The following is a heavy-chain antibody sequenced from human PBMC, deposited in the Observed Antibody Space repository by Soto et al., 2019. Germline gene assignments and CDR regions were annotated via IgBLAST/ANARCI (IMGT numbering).Heavy chain of an antibody. CDR2: INDSGST. J-gene: IGHJ4*02. Sequence: QVQLQQWGAGLLKPSETLSLTCAVYGGSFSGYYWTWIRQPPGTGLEWIGEINDSGSTNYTPSLKSRVTISVDTSKSQFSLKRTSVTAADTAVYYGAKDKITALFDYWGQGTLVTVSS. V-gene: IGHV4-34*01. CDR1: GGSFSGYY. CDR3: AKDKITALFDY. D-gene: IGHD3-10*01.